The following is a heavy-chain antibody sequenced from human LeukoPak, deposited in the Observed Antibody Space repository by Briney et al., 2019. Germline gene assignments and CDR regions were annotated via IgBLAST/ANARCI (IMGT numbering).Heavy chain of an antibody. D-gene: IGHD6-19*01. J-gene: IGHJ4*02. CDR2: IYHSGST. CDR1: GSSISSGFY. Sequence: SETLSLTCTVSGSSISSGFYWGWIRQPPGKGLEWIGSIYHSGSTYYNPSLKSRVTISVDTSKNQFSLKLSSVTAADTAVYYCARDLIAVALYYFDYWGQGTLVTVSS. V-gene: IGHV4-38-2*02. CDR3: ARDLIAVALYYFDY.